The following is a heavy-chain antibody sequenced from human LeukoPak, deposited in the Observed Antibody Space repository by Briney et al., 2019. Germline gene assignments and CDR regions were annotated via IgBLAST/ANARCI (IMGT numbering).Heavy chain of an antibody. J-gene: IGHJ6*03. CDR2: IYYSGST. D-gene: IGHD3-9*01. CDR1: GGSISSYY. Sequence: SETLSLTCTVSGGSISSYYWSWIRQPPGKGLEWIGYIYYSGSTNYNPSLKSRVTISVDTSKNQFSLKLSPVTAADTAVYYCARGSDYDILTGIYYMDVWGKGTTVTVSS. V-gene: IGHV4-59*01. CDR3: ARGSDYDILTGIYYMDV.